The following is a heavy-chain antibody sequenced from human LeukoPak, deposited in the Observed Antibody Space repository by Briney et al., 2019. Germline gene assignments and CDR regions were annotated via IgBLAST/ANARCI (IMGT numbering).Heavy chain of an antibody. CDR3: ARSFSPNYYDLLDY. V-gene: IGHV4-59*11. D-gene: IGHD3-22*01. Sequence: SETLSLTCTVSGGSISTHYWIWIRQPPGKGLEWIGYIYYSGSTNYYPSLKSRVTISLDTSKNQFSLKLNSVAAADTAMYYCARSFSPNYYDLLDYWGQGTLVTVSS. CDR1: GGSISTHY. CDR2: IYYSGST. J-gene: IGHJ4*02.